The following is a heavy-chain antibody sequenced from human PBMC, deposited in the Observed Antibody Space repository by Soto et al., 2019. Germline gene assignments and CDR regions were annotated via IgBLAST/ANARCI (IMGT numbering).Heavy chain of an antibody. CDR2: IMPTSGTA. J-gene: IGHJ2*01. D-gene: IGHD1-7*01. CDR3: ARISITGTSPPRGYFDL. Sequence: ASLKVSCKASGVTFSRSSISWVRQAPVHGLECMGVIMPTSGTADYAQKLQGRVTITAADESTSTAYMELSSLRSEDTAVYYCARISITGTSPPRGYFDLWGRGTLVTVSS. CDR1: GVTFSRSS. V-gene: IGHV1-69*13.